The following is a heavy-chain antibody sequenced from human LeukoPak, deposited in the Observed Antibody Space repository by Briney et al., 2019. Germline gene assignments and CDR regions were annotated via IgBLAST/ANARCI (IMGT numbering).Heavy chain of an antibody. V-gene: IGHV3-23*01. CDR3: ARDPNGDYIGTFDM. D-gene: IGHD4-17*01. CDR2: ISGSGGST. CDR1: EFTFSSYG. Sequence: GGCLRLSCAASEFTFSSYGMSWVRQAPGKGLEWVSSISGSGGSTQYADSVQGRFAISRDNSKNTLYLQMNSLRVEDTAMYFCARDPNGDYIGTFDMWGRGTMVSVSS. J-gene: IGHJ3*02.